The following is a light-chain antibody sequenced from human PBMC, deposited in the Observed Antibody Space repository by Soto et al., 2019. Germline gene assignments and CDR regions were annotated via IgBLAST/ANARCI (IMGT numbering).Light chain of an antibody. CDR3: QQYSSSSYT. Sequence: DIQMTQSPSTLSASVGDRVTIACRASQTISSWLAWYQQKSGKPPKLLIYKASNLATGVPSRFSGSGSGAEFTLTISSLQPDDSAPYYCQQYSSSSYTFGQGTKLAIK. CDR2: KAS. CDR1: QTISSW. V-gene: IGKV1-5*03. J-gene: IGKJ2*01.